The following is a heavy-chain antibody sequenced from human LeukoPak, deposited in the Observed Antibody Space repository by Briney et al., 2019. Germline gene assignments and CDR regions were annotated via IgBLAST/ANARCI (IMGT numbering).Heavy chain of an antibody. V-gene: IGHV3-23*01. D-gene: IGHD3-10*01. CDR3: AKGYYGSGSYPTLDN. CDR2: MSGSDGRT. J-gene: IGHJ4*02. Sequence: PGGSLRLSCAASGFTFSSYGMHWVRQAPGKGLEWVSAMSGSDGRTYYADSVKGRFTISRDNSKSTLYLQMNSLRAEDTAVYYCAKGYYGSGSYPTLDNWGQGTLVTVSS. CDR1: GFTFSSYG.